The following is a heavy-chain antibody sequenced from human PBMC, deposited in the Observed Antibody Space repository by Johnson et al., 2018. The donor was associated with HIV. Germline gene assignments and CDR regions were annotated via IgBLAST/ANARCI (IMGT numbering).Heavy chain of an antibody. J-gene: IGHJ3*02. CDR2: ISDNGGSA. Sequence: VQLVESGGALVQPGGSLRLSCAVSGFTFTNYAMSWVRQAPGKGLAWVSTISDNGGSAYYADSVKGRFTISRDKSKNTVYLEMNSLRAEDTAVYYCAKNREMATIRGAFDIWGQGTMVTVSS. V-gene: IGHV3-23*04. CDR3: AKNREMATIRGAFDI. D-gene: IGHD5-24*01. CDR1: GFTFTNYA.